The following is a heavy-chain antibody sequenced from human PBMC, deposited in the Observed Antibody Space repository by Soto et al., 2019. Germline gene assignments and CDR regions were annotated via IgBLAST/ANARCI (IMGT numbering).Heavy chain of an antibody. V-gene: IGHV4-4*07. Sequence: SETLSLTCTVSGGSISSYYWSWIRQPAGKGLEWIGRIYTSGSTNYNPSLKSRVTMSVDTSKNQFSLKLSSVTAADTAVYYCARAPYYYDSSGYWPDYYYYGMDVWGKGPRSPSPQ. D-gene: IGHD3-22*01. CDR3: ARAPYYYDSSGYWPDYYYYGMDV. CDR2: IYTSGST. J-gene: IGHJ6*01. CDR1: GGSISSYY.